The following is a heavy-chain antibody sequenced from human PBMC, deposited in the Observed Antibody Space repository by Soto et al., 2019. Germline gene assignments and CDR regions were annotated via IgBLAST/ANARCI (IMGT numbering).Heavy chain of an antibody. Sequence: EVQLVESGGGLVQPGGSLRLSCAASGFTFSSYWMSWVRQAPGKGLEWVANIKQDGSEKYYVDSVKGRFTISRDNAKNSLYLQMNSMRAEDTAVYYCASYSSSSSNFDYWGQGTLVTVS. J-gene: IGHJ4*02. V-gene: IGHV3-7*01. CDR2: IKQDGSEK. CDR1: GFTFSSYW. D-gene: IGHD6-6*01. CDR3: ASYSSSSSNFDY.